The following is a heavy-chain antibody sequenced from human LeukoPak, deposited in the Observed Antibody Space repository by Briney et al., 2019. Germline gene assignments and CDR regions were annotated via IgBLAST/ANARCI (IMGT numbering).Heavy chain of an antibody. CDR1: GGSISSYY. CDR2: IYYSGST. CDR3: ARDVRSYYDWYFDL. Sequence: SETLSLTCTVSGGSISSYYWSWIRQPPGKGLEWIGDIYYSGSTNYNPSLKSRATISVDTSKNQFSLKLSSVTAADTAVYYCARDVRSYYDWYFDLWGRGTLVTVSS. J-gene: IGHJ2*01. D-gene: IGHD1-26*01. V-gene: IGHV4-59*01.